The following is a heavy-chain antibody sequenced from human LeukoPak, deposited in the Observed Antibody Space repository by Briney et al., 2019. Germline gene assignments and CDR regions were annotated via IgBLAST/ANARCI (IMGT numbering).Heavy chain of an antibody. D-gene: IGHD4-17*01. CDR3: TRMTTGHDY. J-gene: IGHJ4*02. CDR2: INHSGYT. Sequence: SETLSLTCAVSGVSFDDYYWSWVRQTPGKGLEWIGEINHSGYTNDSPSLKSRVTLSIDTSRKQFSLNLRSVTVADAGIYYCTRMTTGHDYGGQGTLVTVSS. CDR1: GVSFDDYY. V-gene: IGHV4-34*01.